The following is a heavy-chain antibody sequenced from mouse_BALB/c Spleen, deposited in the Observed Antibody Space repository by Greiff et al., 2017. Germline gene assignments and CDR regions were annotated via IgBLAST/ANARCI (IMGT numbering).Heavy chain of an antibody. Sequence: DLVKPGASVKLSCKASGYTFTSYWINWIKQRPGQGLEWIGRIAPGSGSTYYTEMFKGKATLTVDTSSSTAYIQLSSLSSEDSAVYFGARGGYGSPYWYFDVWGAGTTVTVSS. J-gene: IGHJ1*01. D-gene: IGHD1-1*01. CDR3: ARGGYGSPYWYFDV. CDR1: GYTFTSYW. V-gene: IGHV1S41*01. CDR2: IAPGSGST.